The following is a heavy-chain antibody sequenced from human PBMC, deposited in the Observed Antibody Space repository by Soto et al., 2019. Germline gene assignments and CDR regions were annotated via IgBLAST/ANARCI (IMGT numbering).Heavy chain of an antibody. V-gene: IGHV1-18*01. CDR3: AREAPTPYYYYSMDL. D-gene: IGHD6-6*01. Sequence: QVQLVQSGGEVKKPGASVKVSCKTSGYSFTTYGISWVRQAPGQGLEWMGWISGYNGNTNYAEKLQGRVTMTTDTATSTAYMELRSLRSNDTTVYYRAREAPTPYYYYSMDLWGQGSTVTLSS. J-gene: IGHJ6*02. CDR2: ISGYNGNT. CDR1: GYSFTTYG.